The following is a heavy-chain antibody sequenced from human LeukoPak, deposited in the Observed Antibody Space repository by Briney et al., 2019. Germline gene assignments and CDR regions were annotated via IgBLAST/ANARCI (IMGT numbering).Heavy chain of an antibody. CDR1: GYTFTSHG. D-gene: IGHD3-10*01. CDR2: ISVYNGNT. CDR3: ARDLLLSGVQYYYYGMDV. J-gene: IGHJ6*02. V-gene: IGHV1-18*01. Sequence: ASVKVSCKASGYTFTSHGITWVRQAPGQGLEWMGWISVYNGNTNYAQKLQGRVTMTTDTSTSTAYMELRSLRSDDTAVYYCARDLLLSGVQYYYYGMDVWGQGTTVTVSS.